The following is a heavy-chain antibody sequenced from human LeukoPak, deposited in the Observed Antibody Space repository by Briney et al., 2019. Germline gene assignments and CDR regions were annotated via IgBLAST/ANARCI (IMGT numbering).Heavy chain of an antibody. CDR2: IRHDGSNK. CDR1: GFIFSNYG. CDR3: ARDPGSGSYSALDY. Sequence: GGSLRLSCTTSGFIFSNYGMHWVRQAPGKGLEWVAFIRHDGSNKYYADSVKGRFTISRDNSKNTLYLQMNSLRAEDTAVYYCARDPGSGSYSALDYWGQGTLVTVSS. J-gene: IGHJ4*02. V-gene: IGHV3-30*02. D-gene: IGHD1-26*01.